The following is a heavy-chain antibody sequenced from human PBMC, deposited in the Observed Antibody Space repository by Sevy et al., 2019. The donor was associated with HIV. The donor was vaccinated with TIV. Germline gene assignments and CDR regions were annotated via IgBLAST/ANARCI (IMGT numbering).Heavy chain of an antibody. J-gene: IGHJ4*02. V-gene: IGHV3-9*01. CDR3: AKDILKDDYYFDY. CDR2: ISWNSGSI. D-gene: IGHD1-1*01. CDR1: GCTFDDYA. Sequence: GGSLRLSCAASGCTFDDYAMHWGRQAPGKGLELVSGISWNSGSIGYADSVKSGFTISRENANNSLYLQMTSLGAEDTTLYYCAKDILKDDYYFDYWGQGTLVTVSS.